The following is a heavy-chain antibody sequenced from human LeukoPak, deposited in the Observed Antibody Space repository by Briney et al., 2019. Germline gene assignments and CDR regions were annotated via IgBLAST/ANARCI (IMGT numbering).Heavy chain of an antibody. CDR3: ARGPMYYYGSGTYPMNY. CDR2: ISYDGSNK. CDR1: GFTFSSYA. V-gene: IGHV3-30*04. D-gene: IGHD3-10*01. Sequence: PGGSLRLSCAASGFTFSSYAMHWVRQAPGKGLEWVAVISYDGSNKYYADSVKGRFTISRDNSKNTLYLQMNSLRAEDTAVYYCARGPMYYYGSGTYPMNYWGQGTLVTVSS. J-gene: IGHJ4*02.